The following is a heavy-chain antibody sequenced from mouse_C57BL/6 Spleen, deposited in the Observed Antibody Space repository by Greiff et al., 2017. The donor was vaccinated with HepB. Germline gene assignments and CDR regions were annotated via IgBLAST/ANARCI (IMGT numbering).Heavy chain of an antibody. V-gene: IGHV5-17*01. CDR1: GFTFSDYG. CDR3: ARTSGSSPFAY. CDR2: ISSGSSTI. Sequence: EVNVVESGGGLVKPGGSLKLSCAASGFTFSDYGMHWVRQAPEKGLEWVAYISSGSSTIYYADTVKGRFTISRDNAKNTLFLQMTSLRSEDTAMYYCARTSGSSPFAYWGQGTLVTVSA. D-gene: IGHD1-1*01. J-gene: IGHJ3*01.